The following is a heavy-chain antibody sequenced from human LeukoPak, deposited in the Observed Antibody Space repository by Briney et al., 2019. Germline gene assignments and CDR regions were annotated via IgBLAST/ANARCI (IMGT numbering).Heavy chain of an antibody. Sequence: GGSLRLSCAASGFIFSDYYMSWNRQAPGKGLEWVSYISSSGSTIYYADSVKGRFTISRDNAKNSLYLQMNSLRAEDTAVYYCARGVVGSGWYPWFDPWGQGTLVTVSS. J-gene: IGHJ5*02. CDR2: ISSSGSTI. D-gene: IGHD6-19*01. CDR3: ARGVVGSGWYPWFDP. V-gene: IGHV3-11*01. CDR1: GFIFSDYY.